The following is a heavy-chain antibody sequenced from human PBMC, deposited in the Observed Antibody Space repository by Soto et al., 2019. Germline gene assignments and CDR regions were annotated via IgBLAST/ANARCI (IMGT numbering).Heavy chain of an antibody. D-gene: IGHD6-6*01. V-gene: IGHV3-9*01. CDR2: ISRNSGTI. Sequence: EVQLVESGGGLVQPGRSLRLSCAVSGFTFDDYVLHWVRQAPGKGLEWVSGISRNSGTIEYADSVKGRFTVSRDNAKNSLYLQMDSLRAEDTALYYCVKDMGYGSSSTFDYWGQGTLVTVSS. CDR1: GFTFDDYV. J-gene: IGHJ4*02. CDR3: VKDMGYGSSSTFDY.